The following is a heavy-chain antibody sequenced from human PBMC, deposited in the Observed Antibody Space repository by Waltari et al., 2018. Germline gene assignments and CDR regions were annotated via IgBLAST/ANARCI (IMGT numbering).Heavy chain of an antibody. D-gene: IGHD1-26*01. CDR1: GDSVSNNYW. CDR2: IHGTGKT. Sequence: QLQLQQSGPGLVKPSESLFLSCAVSGDSVSNNYWWSWFRQPPGKGLEWIGQIHGTGKTNYNPSLESRVTVSMDTSNNQFSLRVTSPTAADTAVYFCARDRGRGLYLDSWGQGTLVTVS. J-gene: IGHJ4*02. V-gene: IGHV4-4*02. CDR3: ARDRGRGLYLDS.